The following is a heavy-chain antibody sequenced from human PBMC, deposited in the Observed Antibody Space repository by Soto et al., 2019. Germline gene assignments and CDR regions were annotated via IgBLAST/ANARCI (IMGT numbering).Heavy chain of an antibody. CDR1: GFTFSNYV. CDR3: ARGGINSGYDYYFDY. D-gene: IGHD5-12*01. CDR2: TSSDGSNK. V-gene: IGHV3-30-3*01. Sequence: VQLVESGGGVVQPGRSLRVSCVASGFTFSNYVIHWLRQAPGKGLEWVAVTSSDGSNKYYADSVKGRFTISRDNYKNTLFLQMNSLRPEDTSIYYCARGGINSGYDYYFDYWGQGTLVTVSS. J-gene: IGHJ4*02.